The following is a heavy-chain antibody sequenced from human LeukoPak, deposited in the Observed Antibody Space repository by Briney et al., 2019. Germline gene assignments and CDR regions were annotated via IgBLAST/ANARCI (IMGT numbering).Heavy chain of an antibody. D-gene: IGHD6-19*01. J-gene: IGHJ4*02. V-gene: IGHV3-23*01. CDR2: ISAGGGST. Sequence: GGSLRLSCVASGFTFSNHVMIWVRQAPGKGLEWVSAISAGGGSTYYADSVKGRFTISRDNSKNTLYLQLNSLRAEDTAVYYCAKAGGWTNYFDYWGQGTLVTVSS. CDR1: GFTFSNHV. CDR3: AKAGGWTNYFDY.